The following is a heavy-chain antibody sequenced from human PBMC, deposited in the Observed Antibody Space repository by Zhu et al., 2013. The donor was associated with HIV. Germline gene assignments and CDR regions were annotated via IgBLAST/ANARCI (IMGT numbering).Heavy chain of an antibody. D-gene: IGHD3-10*01. CDR1: GGTFSSYA. Sequence: QVQLVQSGAEVKKPGSSVKVSCKASGGTFSSYAISWVRQAPGQGLEWMGGIIPIFGTANYAQKFQGRVTITADESTSTAYMELSSLRSEDTAVYYCARGTYYYGSGSYGGLNYWGQGTLVTVSS. CDR2: IIPIFGTA. V-gene: IGHV1-69*01. CDR3: ARGTYYYGSGSYGGLNY. J-gene: IGHJ4*02.